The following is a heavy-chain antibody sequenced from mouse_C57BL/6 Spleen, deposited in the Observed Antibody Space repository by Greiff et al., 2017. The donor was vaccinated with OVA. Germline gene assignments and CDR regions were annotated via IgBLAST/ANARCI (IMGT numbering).Heavy chain of an antibody. D-gene: IGHD2-4*01. Sequence: DVKLVESGGGLVKPGGSLKLSCAASGFTFSDYGMHWVRQAPEKGLEWVAYISSGSSTIYYADTVKGRFTISRDNAKNTLFLQMTSLRSEDTAMYYCARDLYYDYDAFAYWGQGTLVTVAA. CDR3: ARDLYYDYDAFAY. J-gene: IGHJ3*01. CDR1: GFTFSDYG. CDR2: ISSGSSTI. V-gene: IGHV5-17*01.